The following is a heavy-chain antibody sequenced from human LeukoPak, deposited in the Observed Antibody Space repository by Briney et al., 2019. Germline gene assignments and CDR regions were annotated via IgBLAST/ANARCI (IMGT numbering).Heavy chain of an antibody. J-gene: IGHJ2*01. D-gene: IGHD3-3*01. CDR1: GFTFSSDW. CDR3: VRYYTRQSWYFDL. V-gene: IGHV3-7*01. CDR2: IKPDEGEK. Sequence: GGSLRLTCAASGFTFSSDWMIWVRQAPGKGLEWVANIKPDEGEKYYLDSVKGRFTVSRDNAKNSLYLKMNSLRAENTAVYYCVRYYTRQSWYFDLWGRGTLVTVSS.